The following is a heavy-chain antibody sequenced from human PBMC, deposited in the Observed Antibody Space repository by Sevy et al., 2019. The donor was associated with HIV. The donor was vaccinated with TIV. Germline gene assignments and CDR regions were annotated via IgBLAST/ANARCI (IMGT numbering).Heavy chain of an antibody. CDR3: LIVVAYYFDY. Sequence: GGSLRLSCAASGFTFSNAWMSWVRQAPGKGLEWVGHIKSKTDGGTTDYAAPVKGRFTISRDDSKNTLYLQMNSLKTEDTALYYCLIVVAYYFDYWGQGTLVTVSS. J-gene: IGHJ4*02. V-gene: IGHV3-15*01. CDR2: IKSKTDGGTT. D-gene: IGHD3-22*01. CDR1: GFTFSNAW.